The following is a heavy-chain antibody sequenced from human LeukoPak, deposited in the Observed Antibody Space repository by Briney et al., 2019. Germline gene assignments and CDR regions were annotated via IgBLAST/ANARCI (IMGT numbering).Heavy chain of an antibody. Sequence: HSQTLSLTCAISGDSVSSNSAALNWIRQSPSRGLEWLGRTYYRSKWYNDYAVSVESRITINPDTSKNQFSLQLNSVTPEDTAVYYCARSKGTFDYWGQGTLVTVSS. J-gene: IGHJ4*02. D-gene: IGHD3-10*01. CDR3: ARSKGTFDY. CDR1: GDSVSSNSAA. V-gene: IGHV6-1*01. CDR2: TYYRSKWYN.